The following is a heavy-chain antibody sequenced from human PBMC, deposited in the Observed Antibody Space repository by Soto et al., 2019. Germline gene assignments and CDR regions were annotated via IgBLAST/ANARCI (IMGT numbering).Heavy chain of an antibody. CDR3: AKAPSSDCNSGACSLRS. D-gene: IGHD2-21*01. J-gene: IGHJ5*02. V-gene: IGHV3-23*01. Sequence: EVQLLESGGGLVQPGGSLRLSCAASGFTFSNYGMSWVRQAPGKGLEWVSSISGGNTFYAGSVKGRFTISRDNSKNTLYLQRNSLTAEDTSVYYCAKAPSSDCNSGACSLRSWGQGTLVTVSS. CDR2: ISGGNT. CDR1: GFTFSNYG.